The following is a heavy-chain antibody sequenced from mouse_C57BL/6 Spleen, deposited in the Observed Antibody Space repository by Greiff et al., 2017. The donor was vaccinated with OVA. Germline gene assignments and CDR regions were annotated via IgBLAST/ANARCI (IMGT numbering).Heavy chain of an antibody. CDR3: AREGGLRLDY. Sequence: VMLVESGAELVRPGASVKLSCKASGYTFTDYYINWVKQRPGQGLEWIARIYPGSGNTYYNEKFKGKATLTAEKSSSTAYMQLSSLTSEDSAVYCCAREGGLRLDYWGQGTTLTVSS. V-gene: IGHV1-76*01. CDR1: GYTFTDYY. CDR2: IYPGSGNT. D-gene: IGHD2-2*01. J-gene: IGHJ2*01.